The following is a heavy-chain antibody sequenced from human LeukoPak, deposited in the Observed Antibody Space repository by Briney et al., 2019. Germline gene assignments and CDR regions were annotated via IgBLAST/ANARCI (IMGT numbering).Heavy chain of an antibody. CDR2: INAGNGNT. J-gene: IGHJ4*02. D-gene: IGHD2-15*01. CDR1: GYTFSSYA. CDR3: ARDLLSDDSPSFDY. V-gene: IGHV1-3*01. Sequence: ASVKVSCKASGYTFSSYALHWVRQAPGQRPEWMGWINAGNGNTKYSQKFQGRVTITRDTSASTAYMELSSLRSEDTAVYYCARDLLSDDSPSFDYWGQGTLVTVSS.